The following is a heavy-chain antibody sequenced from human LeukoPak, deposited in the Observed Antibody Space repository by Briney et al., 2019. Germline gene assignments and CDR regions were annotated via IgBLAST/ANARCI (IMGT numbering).Heavy chain of an antibody. Sequence: SETLSLTCTVSGGSISSYYWSWIRQPPGKGLEWIGYIYYSGSTNYNPSLKSRVTISVDTSKNQFSLKLSSVTAADTAVYYCARRSRVAVAGTLGFDPWGQGTLVTVSS. CDR2: IYYSGST. CDR1: GGSISSYY. CDR3: ARRSRVAVAGTLGFDP. J-gene: IGHJ5*02. V-gene: IGHV4-59*12. D-gene: IGHD6-19*01.